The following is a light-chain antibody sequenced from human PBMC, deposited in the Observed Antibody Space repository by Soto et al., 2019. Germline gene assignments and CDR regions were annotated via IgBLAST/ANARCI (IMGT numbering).Light chain of an antibody. J-gene: IGLJ3*02. V-gene: IGLV4-60*02. CDR1: SGHSSYI. CDR2: VEASGSY. CDR3: ETWDSNTHWV. Sequence: QSVLTQSSSASASLGSSVKLTCTLSSGHSSYIIAWHQQQPGKAPRYLMKVEASGSYNKGSGVPDRFSGSSSGADRYLTISSLQVEDEADYYCETWDSNTHWVFGGGTKLTVL.